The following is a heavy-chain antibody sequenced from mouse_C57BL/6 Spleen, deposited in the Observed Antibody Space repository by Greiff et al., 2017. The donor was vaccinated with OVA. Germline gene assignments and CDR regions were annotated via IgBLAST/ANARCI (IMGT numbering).Heavy chain of an antibody. J-gene: IGHJ3*01. CDR1: GFTLSSYG. Sequence: EVKLVESGGDLVKPGGSLKLSCAASGFTLSSYGMSWVRQTPDKRLEWVATISSGGSYTYYPDSVKGRFTISRDNAKNTLYLQMSSLKSEDTAMYYCARHAYYSNSAWFAYWGQGTLVTVSA. CDR2: ISSGGSYT. CDR3: ARHAYYSNSAWFAY. V-gene: IGHV5-6*01. D-gene: IGHD2-5*01.